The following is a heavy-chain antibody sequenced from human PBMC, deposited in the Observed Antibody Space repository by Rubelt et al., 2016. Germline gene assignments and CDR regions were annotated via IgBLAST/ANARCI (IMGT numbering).Heavy chain of an antibody. D-gene: IGHD3-22*01. Sequence: PGRSLRLSCTASGFTFGDYAISWFRPAPGKGLEWIGFIRSKGYGEKTAYAASVKGRFTISRDDSKSIAYLQMKSLKIEDTAVYYCTRKHYYDSSGSFDPWGQGTLVTVSS. J-gene: IGHJ5*02. CDR3: TRKHYYDSSGSFDP. V-gene: IGHV3-49*03. CDR1: GFTFGDYA. CDR2: IRSKGYGEKT.